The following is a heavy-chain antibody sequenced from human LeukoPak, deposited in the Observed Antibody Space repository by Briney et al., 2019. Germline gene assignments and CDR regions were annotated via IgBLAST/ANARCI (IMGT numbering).Heavy chain of an antibody. CDR2: SGST. CDR1: GYSISSGYY. D-gene: IGHD4-11*01. Sequence: SETLSLTCTVSGYSISSGYYWGWIRQPPGKGLEWIGSGSTYYNPSLKSRVTISVDTSKNQFSLKLSSVTAADTAVYYCARDSRYLDYSNPGWYYYYMDVWGKGTTVTVSS. CDR3: ARDSRYLDYSNPGWYYYYMDV. V-gene: IGHV4-38-2*02. J-gene: IGHJ6*03.